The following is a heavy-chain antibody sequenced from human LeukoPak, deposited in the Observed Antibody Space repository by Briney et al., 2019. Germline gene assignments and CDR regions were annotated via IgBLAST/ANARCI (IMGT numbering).Heavy chain of an antibody. CDR1: GFTFSSYG. V-gene: IGHV3-7*01. CDR2: IKQDGSEK. CDR3: ARDRYGGNSVAYYYYYYGMDV. D-gene: IGHD4-23*01. J-gene: IGHJ6*02. Sequence: GGSLRLSCAASGFTFSSYGRGWVRQAPGKGREWVATIKQDGSEKNYVDSVKGRFTISRDNAKNSLYLQMNSLRAEDTAVYYCARDRYGGNSVAYYYYYYGMDVWGQGTTVTVSS.